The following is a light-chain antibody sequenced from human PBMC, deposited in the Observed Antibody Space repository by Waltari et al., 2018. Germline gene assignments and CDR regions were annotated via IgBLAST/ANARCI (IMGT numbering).Light chain of an antibody. V-gene: IGKV1-9*01. J-gene: IGKJ4*01. CDR3: QQVNSYPLT. CDR2: PAS. CDR1: QDISSY. Sequence: IQLTQSPSSLSASVGDRVTITCRASQDISSYLAWYQPQPGKAPRLLIYPASTLQSGVPSGFSGSGSGTDFTLIISSLQPEDFATYYCQQVNSYPLTFGGGTKVEV.